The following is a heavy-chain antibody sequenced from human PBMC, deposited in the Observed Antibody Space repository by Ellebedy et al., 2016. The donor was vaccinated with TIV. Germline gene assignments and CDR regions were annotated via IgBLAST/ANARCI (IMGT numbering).Heavy chain of an antibody. CDR1: GFTVRSNY. V-gene: IGHV3-66*04. CDR2: IDRSGST. J-gene: IGHJ4*02. CDR3: TRLGSGWDH. Sequence: GGSLRLSCVASGFTVRSNYMSWVRQAPGKGLEWVSLIDRSGSTFYADAVKGRFTISRDDSKSTAYLQMNSLKTEDTAVYYCTRLGSGWDHWGQGTLVTVSS. D-gene: IGHD6-19*01.